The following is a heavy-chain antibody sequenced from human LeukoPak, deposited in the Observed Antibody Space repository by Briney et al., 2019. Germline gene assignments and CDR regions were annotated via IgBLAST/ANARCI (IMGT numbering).Heavy chain of an antibody. V-gene: IGHV1-46*01. CDR2: INPSGGST. CDR1: GYTFTSYY. D-gene: IGHD3-22*01. J-gene: IGHJ4*02. Sequence: ASVRVSCKASGYTFTSYYMHWVRQAPGQGLEWMGIINPSGGSTSYAQKFQGRVTMTRDTSTSTVYMELSSLRSEDTAVYYCARDNDSSGYYAYYFDYWGQGTLVTVSS. CDR3: ARDNDSSGYYAYYFDY.